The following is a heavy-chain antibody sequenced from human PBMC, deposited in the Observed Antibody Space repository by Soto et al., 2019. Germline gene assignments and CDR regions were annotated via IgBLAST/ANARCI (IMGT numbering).Heavy chain of an antibody. V-gene: IGHV3-74*01. CDR3: ARGGWRSGTNCPFDY. Sequence: EVQLVESGGGLVQPGGSLRLSCAASGFTFSSYWMHWVRQAPGKGLVWVSHINSDGSSTSYAESVKGRFTISRDNAKNTLYLQMNSLRAEDTAVYYCARGGWRSGTNCPFDYWGQGTVVTVSS. J-gene: IGHJ4*02. CDR1: GFTFSSYW. CDR2: INSDGSST. D-gene: IGHD2-2*01.